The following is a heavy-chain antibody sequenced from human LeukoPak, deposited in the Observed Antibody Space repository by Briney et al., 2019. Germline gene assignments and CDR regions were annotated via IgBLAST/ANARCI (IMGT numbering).Heavy chain of an antibody. J-gene: IGHJ3*02. CDR3: AGSCGDCYQSYDAFDI. Sequence: ASVKVSCKASGYTFTGYYMHWVRQAPGQGLEWMGWINPNSGGTNYAQKFQGRVTMTRDTSISTAYMELSRLRSDDTAVYYCAGSCGDCYQSYDAFDIWGQGTMVTVSS. CDR2: INPNSGGT. V-gene: IGHV1-2*02. D-gene: IGHD2-21*02. CDR1: GYTFTGYY.